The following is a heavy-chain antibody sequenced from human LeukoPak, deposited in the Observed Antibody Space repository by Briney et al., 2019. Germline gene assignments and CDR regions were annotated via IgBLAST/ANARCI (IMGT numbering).Heavy chain of an antibody. Sequence: GSLXLSCAASRFTFSSYGMSWDRQAPGRGLEWVSGISGSGDSIYYADSVKGRFTISRDNAKNTVYLQMNSLRVEDTAVYYCARGALYQYYLDYWGWGQGTLVTVSS. V-gene: IGHV3-23*01. CDR1: RFTFSSYG. D-gene: IGHD4-17*01. CDR3: ARGALYQYYLDYWG. J-gene: IGHJ4*02. CDR2: ISGSGDSI.